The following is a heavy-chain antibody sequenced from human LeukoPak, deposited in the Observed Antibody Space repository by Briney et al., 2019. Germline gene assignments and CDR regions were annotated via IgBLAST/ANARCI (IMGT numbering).Heavy chain of an antibody. V-gene: IGHV1-2*02. CDR1: GYTFTGYY. D-gene: IGHD3-10*01. Sequence: ASVKVSCKASGYTFTGYYMHWVRQAPGQGLEWMGWINPNSGGTNYAQKFQSRVTMTRNTSISTAYMELSSLRSDDTAVYYCARRIISDYWGQGSLVTVSS. CDR3: ARRIISDY. J-gene: IGHJ4*02. CDR2: INPNSGGT.